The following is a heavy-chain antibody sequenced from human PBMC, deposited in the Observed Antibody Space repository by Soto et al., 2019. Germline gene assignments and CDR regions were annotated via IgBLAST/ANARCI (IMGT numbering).Heavy chain of an antibody. CDR1: GFSFSDHY. CDR2: SRNKVYSYTT. J-gene: IGHJ4*02. D-gene: IGHD6-19*01. V-gene: IGHV3-72*01. CDR3: ARGRAGYSSGWYSDY. Sequence: EVQLVESGGGLVQPGGSLRLSCAASGFSFSDHYMDWVRQAPGKGLEWVGRSRNKVYSYTTEYAASVKGRFTISRDDSENSVYLQMNSLKTEDTAVYYCARGRAGYSSGWYSDYWGQGTLVTVSS.